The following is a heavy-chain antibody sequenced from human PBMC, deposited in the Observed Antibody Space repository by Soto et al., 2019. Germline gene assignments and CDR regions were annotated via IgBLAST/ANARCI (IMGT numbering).Heavy chain of an antibody. Sequence: GESLKISCKGSGYSFTSYWIGWVRQMPGKGLEWMGIIYPGDSDTRYSPSFQGQVTISADKSISTAYLQWSSLKASDTAMYYCARNQREYSGYDSGFRQADYYYYYMDVWGQGATVTVSS. CDR2: IYPGDSDT. V-gene: IGHV5-51*01. D-gene: IGHD5-12*01. CDR3: ARNQREYSGYDSGFRQADYYYYYMDV. CDR1: GYSFTSYW. J-gene: IGHJ6*03.